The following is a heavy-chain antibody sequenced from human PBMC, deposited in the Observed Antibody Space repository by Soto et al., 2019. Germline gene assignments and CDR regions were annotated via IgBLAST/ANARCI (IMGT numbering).Heavy chain of an antibody. CDR2: IYYSGST. V-gene: IGHV4-59*01. CDR3: AREAAAGNAFDY. Sequence: SETLSLTCTVSGGSISSYYWSWIRQPPGKGLEWIGYIYYSGSTNYNPPLKSRVTISVDTSKNQFSLKLSSVTAADTAVYYCAREAAAGNAFDYWGQGTLVTVSS. D-gene: IGHD6-13*01. CDR1: GGSISSYY. J-gene: IGHJ4*02.